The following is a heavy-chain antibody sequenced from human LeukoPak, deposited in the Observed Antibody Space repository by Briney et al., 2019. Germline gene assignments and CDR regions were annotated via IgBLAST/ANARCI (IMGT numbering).Heavy chain of an antibody. J-gene: IGHJ6*02. CDR2: IYTSGST. Sequence: SETLFLTCTVSGGSISSGSYYWSWIRQPAGKGLEWIGRIYTSGSTNYNPSLKSRVTISVDTSKNQFSLKLSSVTAADTAVYYCAREHYSNYVHYYYGMDVWGQGTTVTVSS. D-gene: IGHD4-11*01. CDR1: GGSISSGSYY. CDR3: AREHYSNYVHYYYGMDV. V-gene: IGHV4-61*02.